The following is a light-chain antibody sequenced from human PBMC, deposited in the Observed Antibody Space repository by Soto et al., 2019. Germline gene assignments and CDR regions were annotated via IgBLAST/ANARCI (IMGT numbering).Light chain of an antibody. V-gene: IGKV1-39*01. J-gene: IGKJ2*01. Sequence: DIQMTQFPSTLSASVGETVTITCRASRSSSTHLNWYQQKPGKAPTLLIHAASSLHSGVPSRFSGSGSGADFTLTIGNLQPQDFATYYCQKSHITPPDTFGQGTKLEIK. CDR3: QKSHITPPDT. CDR2: AAS. CDR1: RSSSTH.